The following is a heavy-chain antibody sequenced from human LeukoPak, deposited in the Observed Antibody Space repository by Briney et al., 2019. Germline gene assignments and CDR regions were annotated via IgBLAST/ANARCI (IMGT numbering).Heavy chain of an antibody. CDR2: INPNSGGT. J-gene: IGHJ6*04. CDR1: GYTFTGYY. CDR3: ARGSRLCSSTSCYYYGMDV. V-gene: IGHV1-2*04. D-gene: IGHD2-2*01. Sequence: ASVEVSCKASGYTFTGYYMHWVRQAPGQGLEWMGWINPNSGGTNYAQKFQGWVTMTRDTSISTAYMELSRLRSDDTAVYYCARGSRLCSSTSCYYYGMDVWGKGTTVTVSS.